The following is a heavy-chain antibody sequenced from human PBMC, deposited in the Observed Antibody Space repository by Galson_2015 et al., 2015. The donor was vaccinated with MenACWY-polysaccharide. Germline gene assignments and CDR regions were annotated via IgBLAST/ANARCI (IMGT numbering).Heavy chain of an antibody. V-gene: IGHV3-23*01. CDR3: AKVVRLRLGELSSRYYYYYGMDV. Sequence: SLRLSCAASGFTFSSYAMSWVRQAPGKGPEWVSAISGSGGSTYYADSVKGRFTISRDNSKNTLYLQMNSLRAEDTAVYYCAKVVRLRLGELSSRYYYYYGMDVWGQGTTVTVSS. D-gene: IGHD3-16*02. CDR2: ISGSGGST. J-gene: IGHJ6*02. CDR1: GFTFSSYA.